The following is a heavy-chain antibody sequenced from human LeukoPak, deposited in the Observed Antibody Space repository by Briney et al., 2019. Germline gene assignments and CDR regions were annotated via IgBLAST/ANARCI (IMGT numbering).Heavy chain of an antibody. CDR3: AKDMGRVGATPAFDY. Sequence: PGGSLRLSCAASGFTFSSYGMHWVRQAPGKGLEWVAFIRYDGSNKYYADSVKGRFTISRDNSKNTLYLQMNSLRAEDTALYYCAKDMGRVGATPAFDYWGQGTLVTVSS. V-gene: IGHV3-30*02. CDR2: IRYDGSNK. CDR1: GFTFSSYG. D-gene: IGHD1-26*01. J-gene: IGHJ4*02.